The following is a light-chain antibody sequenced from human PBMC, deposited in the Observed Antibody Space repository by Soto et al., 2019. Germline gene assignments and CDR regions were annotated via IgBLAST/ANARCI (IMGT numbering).Light chain of an antibody. CDR2: DAS. Sequence: PGGRATLSCRASQRVSSIYLAWYQQKPGQAPRLLIYDASSRATGIPDRFNGSGSGRDFTLTISGLEPEDFGVYYCQQYGSTPLTFGGGTKVEIK. CDR3: QQYGSTPLT. V-gene: IGKV3-20*01. J-gene: IGKJ4*01. CDR1: QRVSSIY.